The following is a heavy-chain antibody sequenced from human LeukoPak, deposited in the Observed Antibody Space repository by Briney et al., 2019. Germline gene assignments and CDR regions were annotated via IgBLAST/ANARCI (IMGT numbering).Heavy chain of an antibody. CDR2: INPSVGMT. J-gene: IGHJ4*02. CDR3: ARFIPCGGDCYYFDY. V-gene: IGHV1-46*01. Sequence: ASVKVSCKASGYTFTNYYMNWVRQAPGQGLQWMGLINPSVGMTTYAQKFQGRVTMTRDTSTSTVYMELSSPRSEDTAVYYCARFIPCGGDCYYFDYWGRGVLVTVSS. D-gene: IGHD2-21*02. CDR1: GYTFTNYY.